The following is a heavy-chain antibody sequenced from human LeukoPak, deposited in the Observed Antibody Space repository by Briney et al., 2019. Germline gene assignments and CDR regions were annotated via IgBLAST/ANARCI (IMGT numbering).Heavy chain of an antibody. CDR3: ARGLHYYDSGGYYYPDAFDI. V-gene: IGHV3-48*01. CDR2: ISSSSSTI. Sequence: PGGSLRLSCAASGFIFTSYSMNWVRQAPGKGLEWASYISSSSSTIYYADSVKGRFTISRDNAKNSLYLQMNSLRAEDTAVYYCARGLHYYDSGGYYYPDAFDIWGQGTMVTVSS. CDR1: GFIFTSYS. D-gene: IGHD3-22*01. J-gene: IGHJ3*02.